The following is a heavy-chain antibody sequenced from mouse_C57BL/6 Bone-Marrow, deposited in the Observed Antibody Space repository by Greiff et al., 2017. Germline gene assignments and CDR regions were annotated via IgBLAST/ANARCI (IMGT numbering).Heavy chain of an antibody. Sequence: VKLQESGPELVKPGASVKISCKASGYAFSSSWMNWVKQRPGKGLEWIGRIYPGDGDTNYNGKFKGKATLTADKSSSTAYMQLSSLTSEDSAVYFCARGYGNYGERFAYWGQGTLVTVSA. D-gene: IGHD2-1*01. V-gene: IGHV1-82*01. CDR1: GYAFSSSW. CDR2: IYPGDGDT. CDR3: ARGYGNYGERFAY. J-gene: IGHJ3*01.